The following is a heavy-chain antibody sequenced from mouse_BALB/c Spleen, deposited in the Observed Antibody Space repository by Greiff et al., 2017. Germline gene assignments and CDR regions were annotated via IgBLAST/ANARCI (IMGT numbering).Heavy chain of an antibody. V-gene: IGHV5-12-2*01. CDR1: GFTFSSYT. J-gene: IGHJ2*01. CDR2: ISDGGGST. D-gene: IGHD2-2*01. Sequence: DVMLVESGGGLVQPGGSLKLSCAASGFTFSSYTMSWVRQTPEKRLEWVAYISDGGGSTYYPDTVKGRFTISRDNAKNTLYLQMSSLKSEDTAMYYCARHGYDGFDYWGQGTTLTVSS. CDR3: ARHGYDGFDY.